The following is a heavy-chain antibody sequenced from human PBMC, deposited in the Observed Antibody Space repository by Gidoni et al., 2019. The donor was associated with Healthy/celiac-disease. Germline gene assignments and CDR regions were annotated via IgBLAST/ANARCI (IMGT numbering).Heavy chain of an antibody. D-gene: IGHD3-22*01. J-gene: IGHJ4*02. Sequence: QVQLVQSGAEVKNPGSSVKVSCKASGGTFSSYTISWVRQAPGQGLEWMGRIIPILGIANYAQKFQGRVTITADKSTSTAYMELSSLRSEDTAVYYCARDRYYDSQGFDYWGQGTLVTVSS. CDR1: GGTFSSYT. V-gene: IGHV1-69*08. CDR2: IIPILGIA. CDR3: ARDRYYDSQGFDY.